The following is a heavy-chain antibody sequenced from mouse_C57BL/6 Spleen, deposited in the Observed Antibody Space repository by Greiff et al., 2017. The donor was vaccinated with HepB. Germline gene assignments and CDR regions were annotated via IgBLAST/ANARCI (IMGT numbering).Heavy chain of an antibody. Sequence: VQLQQSGPELVKPGASVKISCKASGYAFSSSWMNWVKQRPGKGLEWIGRIYPGDGDTNYNGKFTGKATLTADKSSSTAYMQLSSLTSEDSAVYFCARCSSAFWYFDVWGTGTTVTVSS. V-gene: IGHV1-82*01. CDR2: IYPGDGDT. CDR3: ARCSSAFWYFDV. J-gene: IGHJ1*03. CDR1: GYAFSSSW. D-gene: IGHD6-1*01.